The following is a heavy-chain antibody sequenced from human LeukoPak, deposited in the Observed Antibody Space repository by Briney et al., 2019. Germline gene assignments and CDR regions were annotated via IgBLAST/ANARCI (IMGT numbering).Heavy chain of an antibody. D-gene: IGHD3-10*01. Sequence: SETLSLTCTVSGGSVSSGSYYWTWIRQPPGKGLEWIGYIYYSGSTNYNPSLKSRVTISVDTSKNQFSLKLSSVTAADTAVYYCARDYYGSGSYYNWGQGTLVTVSS. CDR2: IYYSGST. J-gene: IGHJ4*02. V-gene: IGHV4-61*01. CDR1: GGSVSSGSYY. CDR3: ARDYYGSGSYYN.